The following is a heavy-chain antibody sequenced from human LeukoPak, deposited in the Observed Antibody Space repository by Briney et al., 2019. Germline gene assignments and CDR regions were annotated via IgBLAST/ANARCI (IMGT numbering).Heavy chain of an antibody. Sequence: GGSLRLSCAASEFTFSTHWMHWVRQAPGEGLVWVSRMNSDGSSTTYADSVRGRFTISRDNAKNTLYLQMNSLRAEDTAVYYCASGDFRKLSWGQGTLVTVSS. CDR2: MNSDGSST. D-gene: IGHD2-21*02. CDR3: ASGDFRKLS. V-gene: IGHV3-74*01. CDR1: EFTFSTHW. J-gene: IGHJ5*02.